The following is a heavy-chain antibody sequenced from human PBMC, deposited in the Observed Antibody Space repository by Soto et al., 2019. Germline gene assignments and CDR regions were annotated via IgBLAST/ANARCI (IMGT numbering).Heavy chain of an antibody. Sequence: PSETLSLTCTVSGGSISSGDYYWSWIRQPPGKGLEWIGYIYYSGSTYYNPSLKSRVTISVDTSKNQFSLKLSSVTAADTAVYYCARVGPFDFWSGYYPNWFDPWGQGTLVTVSS. CDR3: ARVGPFDFWSGYYPNWFDP. CDR1: GGSISSGDYY. D-gene: IGHD3-3*01. CDR2: IYYSGST. V-gene: IGHV4-30-4*01. J-gene: IGHJ5*02.